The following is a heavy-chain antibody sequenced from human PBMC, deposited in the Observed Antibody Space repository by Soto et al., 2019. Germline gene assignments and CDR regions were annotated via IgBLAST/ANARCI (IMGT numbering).Heavy chain of an antibody. V-gene: IGHV3-9*01. CDR2: ISWNSGSI. Sequence: ESGGGLVQPGRSLRLSCAASGFTFDDYAMHWVRQAPGKGLEWVSGISWNSGSIGYADSVKGRFTISRDNAKNSLYLQMNSLRAEDTALYYCAKDLSQGGAFDIWGQGTMVTVSS. J-gene: IGHJ3*02. D-gene: IGHD3-16*01. CDR3: AKDLSQGGAFDI. CDR1: GFTFDDYA.